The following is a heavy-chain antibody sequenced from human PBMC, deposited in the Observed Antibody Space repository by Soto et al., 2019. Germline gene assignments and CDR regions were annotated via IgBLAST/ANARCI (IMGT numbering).Heavy chain of an antibody. Sequence: EVQLVESGGGLVQPGGSLRLSCAASGFTFSSYSMNWVRQAPGKGLEWVSYISSSSSTIYYADSVKGRFTISRDNAKKQLYLQMNSLRDEDTAVYYCARDFGDIVVVPAADSEGYYYYYGMDVWGQGTTVTVSS. CDR2: ISSSSSTI. J-gene: IGHJ6*02. CDR3: ARDFGDIVVVPAADSEGYYYYYGMDV. CDR1: GFTFSSYS. V-gene: IGHV3-48*02. D-gene: IGHD2-2*01.